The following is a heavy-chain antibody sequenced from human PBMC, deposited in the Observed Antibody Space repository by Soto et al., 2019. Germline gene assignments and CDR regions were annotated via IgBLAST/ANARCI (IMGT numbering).Heavy chain of an antibody. J-gene: IGHJ4*02. CDR3: ARDLRGYFDY. CDR2: IWYDGSNK. V-gene: IGHV3-33*01. CDR1: GFTFSSYG. Sequence: QVQLVESGGGVVQPGRSLRLSCAASGFTFSSYGMHWVRQAPGKGLEWVAVIWYDGSNKYYADSEKGRFTISRDNSKNTLYLQMNSLRAEDTAVYYCARDLRGYFDYWGQGTLVTVSS.